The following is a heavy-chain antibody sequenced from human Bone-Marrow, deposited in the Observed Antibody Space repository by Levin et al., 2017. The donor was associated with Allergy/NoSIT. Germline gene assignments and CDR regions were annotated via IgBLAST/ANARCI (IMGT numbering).Heavy chain of an antibody. CDR2: IWYDGSNK. Sequence: GGSLRLSCAASGFTFSSYGMHWVRQAPGKGLEWVAVIWYDGSNKYYADSVKGRFTISRDNSKNTLYLQMNSLRAEDTAVYYCARERLQVPNWFDPWGQGTLVTVSS. CDR3: ARERLQVPNWFDP. D-gene: IGHD4-11*01. V-gene: IGHV3-33*01. CDR1: GFTFSSYG. J-gene: IGHJ5*02.